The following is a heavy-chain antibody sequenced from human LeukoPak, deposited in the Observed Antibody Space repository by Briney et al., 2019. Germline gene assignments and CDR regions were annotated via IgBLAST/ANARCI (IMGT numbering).Heavy chain of an antibody. V-gene: IGHV3-21*01. D-gene: IGHD3-3*01. J-gene: IGHJ6*03. CDR2: ISSSSSYI. CDR1: GFTFSSYS. CDR3: ARGHYDFWPYNYYIDD. Sequence: GGSLRLSCAASGFTFSSYSMNWVRQAPGKGLEWVSSISSSSSYIYYADSVKGRFTISRDNAKNSLYLQMNSLRAEDTAVYYCARGHYDFWPYNYYIDDWGKGTTVTVSS.